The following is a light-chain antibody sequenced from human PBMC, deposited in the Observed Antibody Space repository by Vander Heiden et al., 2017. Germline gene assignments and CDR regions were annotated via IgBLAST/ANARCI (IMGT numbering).Light chain of an antibody. CDR2: ATS. V-gene: IGKV1-39*01. CDR1: QTIRKY. CDR3: QQGDSSPWT. J-gene: IGKJ2*01. Sequence: DIQMTQSPSSLSASVGDRVNITCRASQTIRKYLNWYAQKPGKAPKLLIYATSVLHDGVPSRFSGGGFETDFTLSISDLQREDFATYYCQQGDSSPWTFGQGT.